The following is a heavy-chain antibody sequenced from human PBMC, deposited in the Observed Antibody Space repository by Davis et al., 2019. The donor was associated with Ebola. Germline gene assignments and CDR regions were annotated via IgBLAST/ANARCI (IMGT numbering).Heavy chain of an antibody. Sequence: PSETLSLTCAVYGGSFSGYYWSWIRQPPGKGLEWIGYIYYSGSTNYNPSLKSRVTMSVDTSKNQFSLKLSSVTAADTAVYYCACSYYDFWSGYYNWFDPWGQGTLVTVSS. D-gene: IGHD3-3*01. CDR2: IYYSGST. CDR1: GGSFSGYY. CDR3: ACSYYDFWSGYYNWFDP. V-gene: IGHV4-34*11. J-gene: IGHJ5*02.